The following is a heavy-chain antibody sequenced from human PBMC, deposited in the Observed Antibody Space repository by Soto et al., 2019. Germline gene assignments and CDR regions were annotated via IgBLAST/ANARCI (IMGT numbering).Heavy chain of an antibody. CDR3: AKDLYCSSTSCYAFDI. V-gene: IGHV3-23*01. J-gene: IGHJ3*02. D-gene: IGHD2-2*01. CDR2: ISGSGGST. CDR1: GFTFSSYA. Sequence: GGSLRLSCAASGFTFSSYAMSWVRQAPGKGLEWVSAISGSGGSTYYADSVKGRFTISRDNSKNTLYLQMNSLRAEDTAVYYCAKDLYCSSTSCYAFDIWGQGTMVTVSS.